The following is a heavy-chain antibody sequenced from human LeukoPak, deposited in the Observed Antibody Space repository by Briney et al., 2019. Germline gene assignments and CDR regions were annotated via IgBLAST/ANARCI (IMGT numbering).Heavy chain of an antibody. CDR3: ARDRLGPSFSVSHFDL. J-gene: IGHJ4*02. V-gene: IGHV3-20*04. CDR1: GFTFVDYG. D-gene: IGHD3-3*02. CDR2: INYNGAIA. Sequence: GGSLRLSCATSGFTFVDYGLSWVRRAPGKGLEWLCAINYNGAIADYADSVKGRFTISRDNAKNSLYLRMDSLRAEDTALYYCARDRLGPSFSVSHFDLWGQGTLVTVSS.